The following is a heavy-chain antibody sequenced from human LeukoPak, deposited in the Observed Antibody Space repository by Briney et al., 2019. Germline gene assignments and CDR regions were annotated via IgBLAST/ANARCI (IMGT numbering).Heavy chain of an antibody. CDR1: GFTFSSYA. V-gene: IGHV3-23*01. CDR3: AKDIAQGYTFGTIEEDY. CDR2: VSESGDIT. D-gene: IGHD5-12*01. Sequence: GGSLRLSCAASGFTFSSYAMSWVRQAPGKGLEWVSVVSESGDITHYAESVRGRFTISRDNSKNTLYLEMNRLRSDDTAIYYCAKDIAQGYTFGTIEEDYWGRGTLVTVAS. J-gene: IGHJ4*02.